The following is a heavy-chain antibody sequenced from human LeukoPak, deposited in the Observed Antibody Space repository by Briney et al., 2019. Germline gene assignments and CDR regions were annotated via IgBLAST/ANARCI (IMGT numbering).Heavy chain of an antibody. D-gene: IGHD3-3*01. Sequence: SETLSLTCTVSGGSISSGGYYWSWIRQPPGKGLEWIGYIYHSGSTYYNPSLKSRVTISVDRSKNQFSLKLSSVTAADTAVYYCAREDNYDFWSGPGYYYYMDVWGKGTTVTVSS. CDR2: IYHSGST. V-gene: IGHV4-30-2*01. J-gene: IGHJ6*03. CDR3: AREDNYDFWSGPGYYYYMDV. CDR1: GGSISSGGYY.